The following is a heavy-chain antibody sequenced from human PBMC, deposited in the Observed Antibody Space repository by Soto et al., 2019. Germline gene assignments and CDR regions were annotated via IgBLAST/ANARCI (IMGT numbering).Heavy chain of an antibody. CDR3: TTDPAFYCSGGSCYSF. D-gene: IGHD2-15*01. V-gene: IGHV3-15*01. J-gene: IGHJ4*02. CDR1: GFTFSNAW. Sequence: EVQLVESGGGLVKPGGSLRLSCAASGFTFSNAWMSWVRQAPGKGLEWVGRIKSKTDGGTTDYAAPVKGRFTISRDDSKTXLYLQMNSLKTEDTAVYYCTTDPAFYCSGGSCYSFWGQGTLVTVSS. CDR2: IKSKTDGGTT.